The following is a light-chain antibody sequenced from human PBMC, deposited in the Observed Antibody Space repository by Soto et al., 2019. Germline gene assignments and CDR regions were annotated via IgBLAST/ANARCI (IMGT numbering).Light chain of an antibody. V-gene: IGKV3-15*01. Sequence: TVITQSPTTLSVSPGERATLSCRASQSVSSNLAWYQQKPGQAPRLLIYGASTRATGIPARFSGSGSGTDFTLTISSLQSEDFAVYYCQQYNNWPWTFGQGTKVDI. CDR3: QQYNNWPWT. J-gene: IGKJ1*01. CDR1: QSVSSN. CDR2: GAS.